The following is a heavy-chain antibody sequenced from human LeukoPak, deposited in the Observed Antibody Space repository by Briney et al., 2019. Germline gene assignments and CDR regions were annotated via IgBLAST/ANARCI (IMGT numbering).Heavy chain of an antibody. V-gene: IGHV3-53*01. CDR1: GFAVGSNY. CDR2: IYGPGST. Sequence: GGSLRLSCAASGFAVGSNYMTWVRQAPGKGLEWVSVIYGPGSTFYADSVKGRFTISRDTSKNRLFLQMNSLRAGDTAIYYCATQDMVRGTSRLPYYYTDVWGKGTTVTVSS. CDR3: ATQDMVRGTSRLPYYYTDV. J-gene: IGHJ6*03. D-gene: IGHD3-10*01.